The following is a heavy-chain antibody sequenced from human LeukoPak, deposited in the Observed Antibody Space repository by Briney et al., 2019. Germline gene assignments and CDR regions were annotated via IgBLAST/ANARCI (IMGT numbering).Heavy chain of an antibody. V-gene: IGHV3-23*01. Sequence: GGSLRLSCAGSGFTFSSFGMSWVRQAPGKGPDWVSGISGDGRSAYYADSVKGRFTISRDNSRNTLYLQMNSLRAEDTALYYCAARSGISPYYIDYWGQGILVTVFS. CDR1: GFTFSSFG. J-gene: IGHJ4*02. CDR2: ISGDGRSA. D-gene: IGHD1-1*01. CDR3: AARSGISPYYIDY.